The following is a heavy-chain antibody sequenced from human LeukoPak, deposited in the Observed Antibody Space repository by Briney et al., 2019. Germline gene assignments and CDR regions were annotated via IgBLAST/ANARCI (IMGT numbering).Heavy chain of an antibody. D-gene: IGHD6-19*01. CDR1: GFTVRSNY. Sequence: GGSMTLSCAASGFTVRSNYMSWVRQADGKGMEWVSVIYGGGSTYYADSVKGRFTNSRDNTKNTLYLQTNSLRAEDTAVCYCARDGVGSGWYDYWGQGTLVTVSS. V-gene: IGHV3-53*01. CDR3: ARDGVGSGWYDY. J-gene: IGHJ4*02. CDR2: IYGGGST.